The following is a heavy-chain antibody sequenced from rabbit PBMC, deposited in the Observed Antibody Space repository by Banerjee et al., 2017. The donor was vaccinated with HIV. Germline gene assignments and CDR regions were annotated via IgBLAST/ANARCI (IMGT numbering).Heavy chain of an antibody. D-gene: IGHD4-1*01. CDR3: ARDLAGVIGWNFNL. V-gene: IGHV1S40*01. J-gene: IGHJ4*01. CDR2: ISTSTGTT. Sequence: QQLEESGGGLVKPGGTLTLSCKASGFDFSNYYMSWVRQAPGKGLEWIGCISTSTGTTYYASWAKGRFTISKTSSTTVTLQMTSLTAADTATYFCARDLAGVIGWNFNLWGQGTLVTVS. CDR1: GFDFSNYY.